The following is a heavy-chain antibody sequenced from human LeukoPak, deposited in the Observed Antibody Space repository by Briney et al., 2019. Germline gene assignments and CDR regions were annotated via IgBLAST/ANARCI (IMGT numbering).Heavy chain of an antibody. CDR3: AKGGIVGARFDP. CDR2: ISGSGDFT. V-gene: IGHV3-23*01. D-gene: IGHD1-26*01. Sequence: GGTLRLSCAASGFTFSSYGMSWVRQAPGKGLEWVSAISGSGDFTYYADSVKGRFTISRDNSKNTLYLQMNSLRAEDTAVYYCAKGGIVGARFDPWGQGTLVTVSS. J-gene: IGHJ5*02. CDR1: GFTFSSYG.